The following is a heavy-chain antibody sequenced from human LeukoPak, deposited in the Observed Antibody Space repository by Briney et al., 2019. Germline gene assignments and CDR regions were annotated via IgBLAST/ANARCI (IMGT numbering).Heavy chain of an antibody. D-gene: IGHD2-15*01. CDR2: IRDKPNSYTT. V-gene: IGHV3-72*01. CDR1: GFTFSDHY. Sequence: GGSLRLSCAASGFTFSDHYMDWVRQAPGKGLEWVGRIRDKPNSYTTEYAASVKGRFTISRDDSNNSLYLQMNSLKTEDTAVYYCARGFCSGSTCYSGDNWGQGTLVTVSS. CDR3: ARGFCSGSTCYSGDN. J-gene: IGHJ4*02.